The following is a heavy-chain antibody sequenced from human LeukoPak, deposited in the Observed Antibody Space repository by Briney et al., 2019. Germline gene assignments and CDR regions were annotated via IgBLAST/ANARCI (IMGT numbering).Heavy chain of an antibody. J-gene: IGHJ4*02. V-gene: IGHV1-2*02. Sequence: ASVKVSCKASGYTFTGYYMHWVRQAPGQGLEWMGWINPNSGGTNYAQKFQGMVTMTRDTSISTAYMELSRLRSDDTAVYYCARGDYYDSSGLLYFDYWGQGTLVTVSS. CDR1: GYTFTGYY. CDR2: INPNSGGT. CDR3: ARGDYYDSSGLLYFDY. D-gene: IGHD3-22*01.